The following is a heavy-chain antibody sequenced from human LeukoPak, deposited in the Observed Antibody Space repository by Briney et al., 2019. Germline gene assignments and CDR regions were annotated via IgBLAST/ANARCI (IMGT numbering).Heavy chain of an antibody. CDR1: DGSISSGSYF. Sequence: SQTLSLTCPVSDGSISSGSYFWSWIRQPAGKGLEWIGRIYTSGSTHYNPSLKSRVTISIDTSKNQFSLKLNSVTAADTAVYYCAGDTRFWGQGTLVTVSS. CDR2: IYTSGST. J-gene: IGHJ4*02. V-gene: IGHV4-61*02. CDR3: AGDTRF.